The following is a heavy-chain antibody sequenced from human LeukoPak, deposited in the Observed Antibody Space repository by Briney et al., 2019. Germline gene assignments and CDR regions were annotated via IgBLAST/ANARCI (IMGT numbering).Heavy chain of an antibody. V-gene: IGHV3-48*01. J-gene: IGHJ4*02. CDR2: INSGSDII. Sequence: GGTLRLSCAASGFTFPTYHMVWVRQSPGKGLEWLADINSGSDIIYYADYVKGRFTISRDNAKNSLYLEMISLRAEDTAVYFCARGRGYCSRTTCWYFDYWGQGTLVTVSS. CDR3: ARGRGYCSRTTCWYFDY. D-gene: IGHD2-2*01. CDR1: GFTFPTYH.